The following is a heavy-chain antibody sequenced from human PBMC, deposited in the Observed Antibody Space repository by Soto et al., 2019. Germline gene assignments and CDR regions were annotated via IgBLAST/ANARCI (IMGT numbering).Heavy chain of an antibody. CDR2: IHSSGST. CDR3: ARTILPATGWYFDC. D-gene: IGHD2-2*01. Sequence: SETLSLTCTVSGGSISSYYWTWIRQPAGKGLEWIGRIHSSGSTNYNPSLKSRVTMSVDTSKNQFSLKLSSVTAADTAAYYCARTILPATGWYFDCWGQGPLVTVYS. J-gene: IGHJ4*02. CDR1: GGSISSYY. V-gene: IGHV4-4*07.